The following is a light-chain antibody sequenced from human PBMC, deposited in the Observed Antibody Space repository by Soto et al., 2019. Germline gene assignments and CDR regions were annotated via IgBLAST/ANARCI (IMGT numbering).Light chain of an antibody. Sequence: TVMTQSPATLSVSLGERVTLSCRASQSVRNNLAWYQQKPGQAPRLLIYGASTRATDIPARFSGSGSGTEFTLTISGLQSEDFAVYYCQEYDNWPPLTFGQGTKVDIK. J-gene: IGKJ1*01. CDR3: QEYDNWPPLT. CDR2: GAS. CDR1: QSVRNN. V-gene: IGKV3-15*01.